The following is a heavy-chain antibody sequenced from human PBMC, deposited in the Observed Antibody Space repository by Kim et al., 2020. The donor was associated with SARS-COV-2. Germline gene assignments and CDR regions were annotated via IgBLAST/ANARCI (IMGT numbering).Heavy chain of an antibody. CDR3: AREGRKNTAAGTLYY. J-gene: IGHJ4*02. V-gene: IGHV4-34*01. CDR1: GGSFSGYY. CDR2: INHSGGT. D-gene: IGHD6-13*01. Sequence: SETLSLTCAVYGGSFSGYYWSWIRQPPGKGLEWIGEINHSGGTNYNPSLKSRVTISVDTSKNQFSLMLSSVTAADTAVYYCAREGRKNTAAGTLYYWGQG.